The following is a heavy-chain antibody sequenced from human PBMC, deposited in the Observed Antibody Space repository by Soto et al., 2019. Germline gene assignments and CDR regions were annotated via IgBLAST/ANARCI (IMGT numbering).Heavy chain of an antibody. Sequence: ASVKVSCKASGYTFTSYDINWVRQATGQGLEWMGWINPNSGGTNYAQKFQGWVTMTRDTSISTAYMELSRLRSDDTAVYYCARVDTAMAPDAFDIWGQGTMVTVSS. D-gene: IGHD5-18*01. J-gene: IGHJ3*02. CDR2: INPNSGGT. V-gene: IGHV1-2*04. CDR3: ARVDTAMAPDAFDI. CDR1: GYTFTSYD.